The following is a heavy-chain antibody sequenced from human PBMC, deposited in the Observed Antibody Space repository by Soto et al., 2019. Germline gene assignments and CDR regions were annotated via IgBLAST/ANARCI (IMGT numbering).Heavy chain of an antibody. CDR2: ITPIFGTA. V-gene: IGHV1-69*06. CDR1: GGTFSSYA. J-gene: IGHJ6*02. D-gene: IGHD2-2*01. Sequence: SVKVSCKASGGTFSSYAISWVRQAPGQGLEWMGGITPIFGTANYAQKFQGRVTITAYKSTSTAYMELSSLRSEDTAEYYCARDDWNYIVVVPAATADNYYYYGMDVWGQGTTVTVSS. CDR3: ARDDWNYIVVVPAATADNYYYYGMDV.